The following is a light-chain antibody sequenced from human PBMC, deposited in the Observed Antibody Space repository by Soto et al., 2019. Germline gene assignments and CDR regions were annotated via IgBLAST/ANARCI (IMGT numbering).Light chain of an antibody. J-gene: IGLJ7*01. CDR3: QSYDSGLRVSI. Sequence: QSALTQPASVSGSPGQSITISCTGTSSDVGSYNLVSWYQQHPGKAPKLMIYEGSKRPSGVSNRFSGSKSGNTASLTISGLQAEDEADYYCQSYDSGLRVSIFGGGTQLTVL. CDR1: SSDVGSYNL. V-gene: IGLV2-23*01. CDR2: EGS.